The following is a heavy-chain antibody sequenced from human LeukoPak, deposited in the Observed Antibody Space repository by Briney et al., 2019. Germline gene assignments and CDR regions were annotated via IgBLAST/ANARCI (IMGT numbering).Heavy chain of an antibody. D-gene: IGHD3-10*01. CDR1: GGSISSYY. CDR3: ARGRVYYYGSGRRDFDY. Sequence: SETLSLTCTVSGGSISSYYWSWIRQPAGKGLEWIGRIYTSGSTNYNPSLKSRVTISVDTSKNQFSLKLSSVTAADTAVYYCARGRVYYYGSGRRDFDYWGQGTLVTVSS. J-gene: IGHJ4*02. V-gene: IGHV4-4*07. CDR2: IYTSGST.